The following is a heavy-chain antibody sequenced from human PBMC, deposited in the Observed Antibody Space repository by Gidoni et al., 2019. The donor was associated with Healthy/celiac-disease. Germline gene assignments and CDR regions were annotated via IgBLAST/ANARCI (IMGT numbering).Heavy chain of an antibody. Sequence: QVQLVPSGAEVKKPGASVTVSCQVSGYTLTELSMHWVRQAPGKGLEWMGGFDPEDGETIYAQKFQGRVTMTEDTFTDTAYMELSSLRSEDTAVYYCATPFYCSGGSCYGSDYYYGMDVWGQGTTVTVSS. CDR3: ATPFYCSGGSCYGSDYYYGMDV. D-gene: IGHD2-15*01. CDR2: FDPEDGET. CDR1: GYTLTELS. J-gene: IGHJ6*02. V-gene: IGHV1-24*01.